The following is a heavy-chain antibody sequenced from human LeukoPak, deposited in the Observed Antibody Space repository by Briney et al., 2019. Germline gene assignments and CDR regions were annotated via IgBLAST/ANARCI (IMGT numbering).Heavy chain of an antibody. D-gene: IGHD3-10*01. CDR1: GFTFNNYA. CDR3: AKGVFGSGSYREYFEQ. Sequence: PGGSLRLSCTASGFTFNNYAMSWVRQAPGKGLEWVSASSASGDSLYYADSVKGRFTISRDNSKNTLDLQMNSLRVEDTAVYYCAKGVFGSGSYREYFEQWGQGTLVTVSS. J-gene: IGHJ1*01. CDR2: SSASGDSL. V-gene: IGHV3-23*01.